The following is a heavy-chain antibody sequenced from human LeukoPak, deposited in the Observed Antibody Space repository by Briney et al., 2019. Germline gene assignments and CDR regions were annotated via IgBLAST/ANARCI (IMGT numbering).Heavy chain of an antibody. Sequence: SETLSLTCTVSGGSISSSSYYWGWIRQPPGKGLEWIGSIYYSGSTYYNPSLKSRVTISVDTSKNQLSLKVSSVTAADTAVYYCARVDYSSSAENYYYYYMDVWGKGTTVTVSS. J-gene: IGHJ6*03. CDR2: IYYSGST. D-gene: IGHD6-6*01. CDR3: ARVDYSSSAENYYYYYMDV. V-gene: IGHV4-39*01. CDR1: GGSISSSSYY.